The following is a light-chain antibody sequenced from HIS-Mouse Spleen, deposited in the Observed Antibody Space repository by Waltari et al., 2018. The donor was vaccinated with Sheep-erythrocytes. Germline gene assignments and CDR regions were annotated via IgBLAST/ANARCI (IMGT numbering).Light chain of an antibody. CDR1: SSDVGGYNY. CDR3: SSYTSSSTWV. CDR2: EVS. Sequence: QSALTQPASVSGSPGQSITISCTGTSSDVGGYNYVSLYQQHPGKAPKLMIYEVSNRPSGVANLFSGSKSGNTASLTISGLQAEDEADYYCSSYTSSSTWVFGGGTKLTVL. V-gene: IGLV2-14*01. J-gene: IGLJ3*02.